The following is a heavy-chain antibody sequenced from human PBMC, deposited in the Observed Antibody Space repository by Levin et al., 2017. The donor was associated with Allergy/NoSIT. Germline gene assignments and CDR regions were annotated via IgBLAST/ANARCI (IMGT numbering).Heavy chain of an antibody. CDR1: GISFNNYA. V-gene: IGHV3-23*05. D-gene: IGHD2-21*02. J-gene: IGHJ4*01. CDR3: ATAHTYGKPVFDY. Sequence: PGGSLRLSCTTSGISFNNYAMAWVRQIPGKGLEWVSTISGSGGSTYYRDSVKGRFTISRDHSKNTLYLQMHSLGAGDTAVYYCATAHTYGKPVFDYWGHGTLVTVSS. CDR2: ISGSGGST.